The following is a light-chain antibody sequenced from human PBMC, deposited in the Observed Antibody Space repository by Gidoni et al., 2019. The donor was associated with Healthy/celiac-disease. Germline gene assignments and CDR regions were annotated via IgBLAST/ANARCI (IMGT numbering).Light chain of an antibody. CDR1: SSDVGCYNY. J-gene: IGLJ2*01. V-gene: IGLV2-14*01. CDR3: SSYTSSSTVV. CDR2: DVS. Sequence: QSALTQPASVSGSPGQSITISCTGTSSDVGCYNYVSWYQQHPGKAHKLMIYDVSNRPSGVSNRFSGSKSGNTASLTISGLQAEDEADYYCSSYTSSSTVVFGGGTKLTVL.